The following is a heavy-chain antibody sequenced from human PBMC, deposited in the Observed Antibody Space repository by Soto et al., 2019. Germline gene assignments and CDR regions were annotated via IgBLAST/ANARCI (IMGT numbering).Heavy chain of an antibody. V-gene: IGHV3-23*01. CDR1: GFTFSSYA. J-gene: IGHJ4*02. Sequence: PGGSLRLSCAASGFTFSSYAMSWVRQAPGKGLEWVSAISGSGGSTYYADSVKGRFTISRDNSKNTLYLQMNSLRAEDTAVYYCAKDRGSSAWLGSNFFDYWGQGTLVTVSS. CDR3: AKDRGSSAWLGSNFFDY. CDR2: ISGSGGST. D-gene: IGHD6-6*01.